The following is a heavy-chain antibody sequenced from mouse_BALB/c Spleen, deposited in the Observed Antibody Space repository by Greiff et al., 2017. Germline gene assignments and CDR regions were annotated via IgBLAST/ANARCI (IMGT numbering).Heavy chain of an antibody. CDR1: GYAFSSYW. J-gene: IGHJ4*01. D-gene: IGHD2-14*01. Sequence: QVQLQQSGAELVRPGSSVKISCKASGYAFSSYWMNWVKQRPGQGLEWIGQIYPGDGDTNYNGKFKGKATLTADKSSSTAYMQLSSLTSEDSAVYFCARDYRYGDYAMDYWGQGTSVTVSS. V-gene: IGHV1-80*01. CDR3: ARDYRYGDYAMDY. CDR2: IYPGDGDT.